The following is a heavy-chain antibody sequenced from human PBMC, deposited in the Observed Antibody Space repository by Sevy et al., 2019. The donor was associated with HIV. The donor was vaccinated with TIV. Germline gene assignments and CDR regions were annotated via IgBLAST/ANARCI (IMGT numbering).Heavy chain of an antibody. D-gene: IGHD1-1*01. CDR1: GISFTTSG. V-gene: IGHV3-30*18. Sequence: GGFLRLSCVVSGISFTTSGMHCVRQAPGKGLEWVAVISYHGRDKFYAESVKGRSTISRDISKNMLYLQMNSLRAEDAAVYYCAKDFPGYNGMDVWGQGTPVTVSS. CDR3: AKDFPGYNGMDV. CDR2: ISYHGRDK. J-gene: IGHJ6*02.